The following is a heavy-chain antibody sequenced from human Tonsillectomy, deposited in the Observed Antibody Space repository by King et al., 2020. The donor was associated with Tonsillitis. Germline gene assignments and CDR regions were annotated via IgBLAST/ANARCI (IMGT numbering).Heavy chain of an antibody. CDR3: AKVNYYDSSGYYYPPDY. CDR1: GFTFSSYA. D-gene: IGHD3-22*01. J-gene: IGHJ4*02. CDR2: ISGSGGST. Sequence: VQLVESGGGLVQPGGSLRLSCAASGFTFSSYAMSWVRQAPGEGLEWVSSISGSGGSTYYADSMKGRFTISRDNSKNTLYLQMNSLRAEDTAVYYYAKVNYYDSSGYYYPPDYWGQGTLVTVSS. V-gene: IGHV3-23*04.